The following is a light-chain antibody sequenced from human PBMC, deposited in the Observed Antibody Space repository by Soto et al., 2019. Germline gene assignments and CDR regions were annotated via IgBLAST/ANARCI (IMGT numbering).Light chain of an antibody. J-gene: IGKJ2*01. V-gene: IGKV1-8*01. CDR2: AAS. CDR3: QQYYSYPRT. Sequence: AIRMTQSPSSLSASTGDRVTITCRAIQGISSYLAWYQQKPGKAPKLLIYAASTLQSGVPSRFSGSGSGTDFTLTSSCLQSEDFATDYCQQYYSYPRTFGQGTQLEIK. CDR1: QGISSY.